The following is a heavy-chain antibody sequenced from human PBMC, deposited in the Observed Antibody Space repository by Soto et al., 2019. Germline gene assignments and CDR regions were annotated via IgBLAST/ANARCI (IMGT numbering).Heavy chain of an antibody. CDR2: INDGNGNS. CDR1: GYPFSNYD. Sequence: QVQLVQSGAEEKKPGATVKVSFKASGYPFSNYDMHWVRQAPGQGRECMGWINDGNGNSKYSQKSQGRVTITRDTSANTAYMELDSLRSDDTAVYSCATSTYCSSSTCYQWYGMDVWGQGTTFTVSS. D-gene: IGHD2-2*01. J-gene: IGHJ6*02. V-gene: IGHV1-3*05. CDR3: ATSTYCSSSTCYQWYGMDV.